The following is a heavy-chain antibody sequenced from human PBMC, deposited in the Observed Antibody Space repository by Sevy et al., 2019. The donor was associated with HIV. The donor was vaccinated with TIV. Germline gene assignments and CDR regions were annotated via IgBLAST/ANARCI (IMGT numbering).Heavy chain of an antibody. CDR3: ARDNSGYFFFDY. Sequence: GGSLRLSCAASGFTFGSSTLHWVRQAPGKGLEWVALISQTYDGSKKYYPDSVQGRFTISRDNSKNTLYLQMDSLRPEDTAVYYCARDNSGYFFFDYWGQGILVTVSS. CDR2: ISQTYDGSKK. D-gene: IGHD3-22*01. CDR1: GFTFGSST. V-gene: IGHV3-30-3*01. J-gene: IGHJ4*02.